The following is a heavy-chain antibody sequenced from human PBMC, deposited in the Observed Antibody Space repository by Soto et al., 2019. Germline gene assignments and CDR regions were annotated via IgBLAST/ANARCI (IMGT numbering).Heavy chain of an antibody. CDR3: ASGRVMSLAYNWFDP. CDR1: GGTFSSYA. V-gene: IGHV1-69*01. J-gene: IGHJ5*02. Sequence: QVQLVQSGAEVKKPGSSVKVSCKASGGTFSSYAISWVRQAPGQGLEWMGGIIPIFGTANYAQTFQGRVTITADESTSTAYMELSRLRSEDTDVYYCASGRVMSLAYNWFDPWGQGTLVTVSS. CDR2: IIPIFGTA. D-gene: IGHD2-21*01.